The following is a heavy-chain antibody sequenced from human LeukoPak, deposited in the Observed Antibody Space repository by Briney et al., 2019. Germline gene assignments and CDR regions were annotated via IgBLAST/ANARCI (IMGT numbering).Heavy chain of an antibody. D-gene: IGHD3-22*01. CDR3: VRGRPYYDSNTFYHPFDY. CDR1: GYTFTSYD. J-gene: IGHJ4*02. V-gene: IGHV1-8*01. CDR2: MNPNSGNT. Sequence: ASVKVSCKASGYTFTSYDINWVRQATGQGLEWMGWMNPNSGNTGYAQKFQGRVTMTRDTSISTAYIELSSLRSEDTAVYYCVRGRPYYDSNTFYHPFDYWGQGTLVTLSS.